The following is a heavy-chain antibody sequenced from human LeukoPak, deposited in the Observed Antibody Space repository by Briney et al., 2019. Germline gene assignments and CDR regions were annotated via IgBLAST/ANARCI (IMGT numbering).Heavy chain of an antibody. CDR2: ISAYNGNT. J-gene: IGHJ2*01. D-gene: IGHD7-27*01. Sequence: ASVKVSCKASGYTFTSYGSSWVRQAPGQELEWMGWISAYNGNTNYAQKLQGRVTMTTDTSTSTAYMELRSLRSDDTAVYYCARWVGTLGSWYFDLWGRGTLVTVSS. CDR1: GYTFTSYG. CDR3: ARWVGTLGSWYFDL. V-gene: IGHV1-18*01.